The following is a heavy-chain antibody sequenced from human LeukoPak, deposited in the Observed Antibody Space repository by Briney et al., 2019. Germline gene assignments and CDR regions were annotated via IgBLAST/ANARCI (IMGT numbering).Heavy chain of an antibody. D-gene: IGHD4-23*01. J-gene: IGHJ4*02. Sequence: GGSLRLSCAASGFTFSSYSMNWVRQAPGKGLEWVSSISSSSSYIYYADSVKGRFTISRDNAKSSLCLQMNSLRAEDTAVYYCARLMTGGNAGLDYWGQGTLVTVSS. CDR1: GFTFSSYS. CDR2: ISSSSSYI. V-gene: IGHV3-21*01. CDR3: ARLMTGGNAGLDY.